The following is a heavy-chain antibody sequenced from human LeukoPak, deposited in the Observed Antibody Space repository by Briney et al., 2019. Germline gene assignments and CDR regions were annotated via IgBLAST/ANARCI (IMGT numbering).Heavy chain of an antibody. CDR1: GFTFSSYG. J-gene: IGHJ5*02. D-gene: IGHD3-3*01. CDR3: AKGLSDYDFWSGQGNNWFDP. V-gene: IGHV3-30*18. CDR2: ISHDGSNK. Sequence: PGRSLRLSCAASGFTFSSYGMHWVRQAPGKGLEWVAVISHDGSNKYYADSVKGRFTISRDNSKNTLYLRMNSLRAEDTAVYYCAKGLSDYDFWSGQGNNWFDPWGQGTLVTVSS.